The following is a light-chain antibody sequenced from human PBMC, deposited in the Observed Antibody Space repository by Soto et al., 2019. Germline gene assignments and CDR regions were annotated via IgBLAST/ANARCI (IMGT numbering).Light chain of an antibody. CDR2: EVT. CDR3: SSYTTTSTT. Sequence: QSALTQPASVSGSLGQSITISCTGTISDIGSYHYVSWYRHHPGKAPKLIIYEVTNRPSGVSNRFSGSKSGNTASLTISGLQAEDEADYYCSSYTTTSTTFGGGTKLTVL. V-gene: IGLV2-14*01. CDR1: ISDIGSYHY. J-gene: IGLJ3*02.